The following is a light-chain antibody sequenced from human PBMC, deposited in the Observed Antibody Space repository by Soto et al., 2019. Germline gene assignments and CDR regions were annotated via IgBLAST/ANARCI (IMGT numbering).Light chain of an antibody. Sequence: DIQLTQSPSTLSASVGDRVTITCRASQSIRSWLAWYQQKPGKAPQLLIYDASNLESGVPSTFSGSGSGTEFTLTISCLQPDGFATYDGDQYYCFSKTFGRGTKV. CDR2: DAS. V-gene: IGKV1-5*01. J-gene: IGKJ1*01. CDR1: QSIRSW. CDR3: DQYYCFSKT.